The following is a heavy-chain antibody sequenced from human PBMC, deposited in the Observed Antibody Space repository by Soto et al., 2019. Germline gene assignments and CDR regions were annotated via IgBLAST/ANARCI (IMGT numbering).Heavy chain of an antibody. CDR2: ISSSSSYI. D-gene: IGHD3-10*01. Sequence: GGSLRLSCAASGFTFSSYSMNWVRQAPGKGLEWVSSISSSSSYIYYADSVKGRFTISRDNAKNSLYLQMNSLRAEDTAVYYCARDFYGSGSYPPGYWGQGTLVTVSS. CDR1: GFTFSSYS. J-gene: IGHJ4*02. CDR3: ARDFYGSGSYPPGY. V-gene: IGHV3-21*01.